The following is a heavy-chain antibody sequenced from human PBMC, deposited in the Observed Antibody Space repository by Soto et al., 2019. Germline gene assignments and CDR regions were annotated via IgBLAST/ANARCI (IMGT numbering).Heavy chain of an antibody. CDR3: ARRTATPSRYVAY. J-gene: IGHJ4*02. CDR1: GFTFSDYY. V-gene: IGHV3-11*01. Sequence: QVQLVESGGGLVKPGGSLRLSCAASGFTFSDYYMSWIRQTPEKGLEWVSYICLSGNNIYYADSVKGRFTISRDNAKNSLSLQMNSLRAEDPAIYYCARRTATPSRYVAYWGQGTLVTVSS. D-gene: IGHD3-10*02. CDR2: ICLSGNNI.